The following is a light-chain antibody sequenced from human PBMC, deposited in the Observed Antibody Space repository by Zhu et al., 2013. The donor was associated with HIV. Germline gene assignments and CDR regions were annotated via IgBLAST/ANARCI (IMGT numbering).Light chain of an antibody. Sequence: DIQMTQSPSTLAASVGDRVTITCRASETNDRWLAWYQQKPGKVPKLLISDASNLESGVPSRFSGSGSGTEFTLSISSLQPDDFATYYCQQYNNYLTWTFGQGTRVEVK. V-gene: IGKV1-5*01. J-gene: IGKJ1*01. CDR3: QQYNNYLTWT. CDR1: ETNDRW. CDR2: DAS.